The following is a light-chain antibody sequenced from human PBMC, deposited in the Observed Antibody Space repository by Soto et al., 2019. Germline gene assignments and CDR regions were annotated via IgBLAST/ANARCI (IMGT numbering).Light chain of an antibody. V-gene: IGKV3D-15*01. CDR2: GAS. CDR3: QQYNKWPIT. J-gene: IGKJ5*01. Sequence: IVLTQSPGTLSLSPGERTTXXXXASQSISRYLAWYQQKPGQGPRLLIYGASSRATGTPARFSGGGSGTEFTLTISSLQSEDSAFYYCQQYNKWPITFGQGTRLEI. CDR1: QSISRY.